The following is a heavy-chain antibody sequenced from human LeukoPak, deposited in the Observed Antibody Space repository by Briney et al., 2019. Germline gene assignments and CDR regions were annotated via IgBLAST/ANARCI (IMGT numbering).Heavy chain of an antibody. CDR2: INPSGGRT. CDR3: AKGIGEQWLDRDFDY. J-gene: IGHJ4*02. CDR1: GYTFTSYY. V-gene: IGHV1-46*01. Sequence: ASVKVSCKASGYTFTSYYMHWVRQAPGQGLEWMGIINPSGGRTSYAQKFQGRATVTRDMSTSTVYMELSSLRSEDTAVYYCAKGIGEQWLDRDFDYWGQGTLVTVSS. D-gene: IGHD6-19*01.